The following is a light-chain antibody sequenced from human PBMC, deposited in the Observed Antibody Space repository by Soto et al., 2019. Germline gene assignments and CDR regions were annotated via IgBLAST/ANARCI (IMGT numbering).Light chain of an antibody. CDR3: QQRSNWPIT. Sequence: DIQMTQSPSSVSASVGDRLTITCRASRDISNSLAWYQQTPGKAPKLLLRGASSLHRGVPSRFSGGGAGTEFTLTISSLQPEDFATYYCQQRSNWPITFGQGTRLEIK. J-gene: IGKJ5*01. CDR1: RDISNS. CDR2: GAS. V-gene: IGKV1-12*01.